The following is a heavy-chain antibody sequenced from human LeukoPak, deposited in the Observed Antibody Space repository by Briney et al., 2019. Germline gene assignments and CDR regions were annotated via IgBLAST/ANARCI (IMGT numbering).Heavy chain of an antibody. D-gene: IGHD6-13*01. CDR2: INPSGGST. CDR1: GYTFTGYY. V-gene: IGHV1-46*01. Sequence: ASVKVSCKASGYTFTGYYMHWVRQAPGQGLEWMGIINPSGGSTSYAQKFQGRVTMTRDMSTSTVYMELSSLRSEDTAVYYCARVGGSSSWYSPHDAFDIWGQGTMVTVSS. J-gene: IGHJ3*02. CDR3: ARVGGSSSWYSPHDAFDI.